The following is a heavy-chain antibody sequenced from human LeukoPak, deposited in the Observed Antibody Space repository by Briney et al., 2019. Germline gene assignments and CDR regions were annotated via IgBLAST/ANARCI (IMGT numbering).Heavy chain of an antibody. CDR1: GFTFVSYS. Sequence: RAGGSLRLSCAASGFTFVSYSFNWVRQAPGKGLEWVSSINTVGSYIYYADSVKGRFTISRDNSKNTLYLQMNSLRAEDTAVYYCAKDWDSGYVLNWFDPWGQGTLVTVSS. CDR3: AKDWDSGYVLNWFDP. D-gene: IGHD5-12*01. V-gene: IGHV3-21*04. CDR2: INTVGSYI. J-gene: IGHJ5*02.